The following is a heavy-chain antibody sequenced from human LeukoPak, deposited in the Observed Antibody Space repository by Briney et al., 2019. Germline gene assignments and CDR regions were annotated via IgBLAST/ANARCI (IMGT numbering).Heavy chain of an antibody. D-gene: IGHD3-22*01. J-gene: IGHJ6*03. Sequence: GGSLRLSCAASGFTFSSYAMHWVRQAPGKGLEWVAVISYDGSNKYYADSVKGRFTISRDNSKNTLYLQMNSLRAEDTAVYYCASLAHSSGYYRNYYYYMDVWGKGTTVTVSS. CDR3: ASLAHSSGYYRNYYYYMDV. CDR1: GFTFSSYA. CDR2: ISYDGSNK. V-gene: IGHV3-30*04.